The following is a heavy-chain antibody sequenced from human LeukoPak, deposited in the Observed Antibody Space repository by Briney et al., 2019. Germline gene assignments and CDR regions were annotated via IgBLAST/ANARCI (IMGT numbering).Heavy chain of an antibody. CDR1: GFIFSSYW. Sequence: PGGSLRLSCAASGFIFSSYWMHWVRQVPGKRLVWVPRISGDGSSTTYADSVKGRFTISRDNAKNTLYLQMSSLRAEDTAVYYCVRDRETTVTTLDFWGQGTVVTVSS. D-gene: IGHD4-11*01. CDR3: VRDRETTVTTLDF. CDR2: ISGDGSST. V-gene: IGHV3-74*03. J-gene: IGHJ4*02.